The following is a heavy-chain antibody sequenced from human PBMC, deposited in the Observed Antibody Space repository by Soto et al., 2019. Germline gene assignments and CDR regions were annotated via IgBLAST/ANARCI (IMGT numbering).Heavy chain of an antibody. Sequence: ASVKVSCKASGGTFSSYAISWVRQAPGQGLEWMGGIIPIFGTANYAQKFQGRVTITADESTSTAYMELSSLRSEDTAVYYCARSGYCSGGSCQYNCFDPWGQGTLVTVSS. CDR3: ARSGYCSGGSCQYNCFDP. D-gene: IGHD2-15*01. J-gene: IGHJ5*02. CDR1: GGTFSSYA. CDR2: IIPIFGTA. V-gene: IGHV1-69*13.